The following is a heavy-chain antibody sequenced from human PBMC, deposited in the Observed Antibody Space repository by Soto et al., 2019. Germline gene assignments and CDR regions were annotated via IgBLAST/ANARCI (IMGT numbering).Heavy chain of an antibody. D-gene: IGHD2-15*01. CDR2: LNPNRGCP. CDR1: RWSFTDCP. CDR3: ARVDGSVGSCQWSGRDG. J-gene: IGHJ6*02. V-gene: IGHV1-2*06. Sequence: AYALVPYTTSRWSFTDCPIHWARQYPAPRLARLGRLNPNRGCPNYAQKFPGRVTMTRDTSISTAYMERSRLRADDTAVYYCARVDGSVGSCQWSGRDGWGQGTTVTV.